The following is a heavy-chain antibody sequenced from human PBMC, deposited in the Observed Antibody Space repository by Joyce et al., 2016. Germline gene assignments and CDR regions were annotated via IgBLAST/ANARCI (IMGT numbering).Heavy chain of an antibody. CDR3: AGGILTGYFDY. Sequence: QGQLVESGGSVVQPGRSLRLSCAASGFTFSNYGMHWVRQAPGKGLEWVAVISYDGSNKHYGDSVKGRFTTSRDNSKNTLYLQMNSLRAEDTAVYYCAGGILTGYFDYWGQGTLVTVSS. J-gene: IGHJ4*02. CDR2: ISYDGSNK. CDR1: GFTFSNYG. V-gene: IGHV3-30*03. D-gene: IGHD3-9*01.